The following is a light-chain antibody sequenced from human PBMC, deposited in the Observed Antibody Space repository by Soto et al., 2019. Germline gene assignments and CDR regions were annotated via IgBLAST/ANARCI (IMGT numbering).Light chain of an antibody. CDR3: QQYDSSPLT. CDR2: GAS. Sequence: EIVLTQSPGTLSLSPGERATLSCRASQSVSSSYLAWYQQKPGQAPRLLIYGASSSDTGIPDRFSGSGSGTDFTLTISRLGPEDCAVYYCQQYDSSPLTFGGGTKVEIK. V-gene: IGKV3-20*01. J-gene: IGKJ4*01. CDR1: QSVSSSY.